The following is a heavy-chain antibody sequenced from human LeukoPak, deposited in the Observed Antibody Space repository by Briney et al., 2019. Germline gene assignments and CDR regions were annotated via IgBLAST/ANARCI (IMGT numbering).Heavy chain of an antibody. CDR1: GGSISSYY. CDR2: IYYSGST. J-gene: IGHJ4*02. V-gene: IGHV4-59*01. Sequence: SETLSLTRTVSGGSISSYYWSWIRQPPGKGLEWIGYIYYSGSTNYNPSLKSRVTISVDTSKNQFSLKLSSVTAADTAVYYCARGGYSGYGNYWGQGTLVTVSS. D-gene: IGHD5-12*01. CDR3: ARGGYSGYGNY.